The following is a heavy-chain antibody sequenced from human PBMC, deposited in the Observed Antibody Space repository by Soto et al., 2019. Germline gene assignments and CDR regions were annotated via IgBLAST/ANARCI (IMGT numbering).Heavy chain of an antibody. CDR3: ATVSGGRPY. CDR1: GGTFSNYA. V-gene: IGHV1-69*12. D-gene: IGHD1-26*01. Sequence: QVQLVQSGAEVKKPASSVKVSCKTSGGTFSNYAISWVRQAPGQGLEWMGGIIPRFAASNYAQKFQGRVTITADDSTRSAYMELSSLRSEDTGVYYCATVSGGRPYWGQGTLVTVSS. CDR2: IIPRFAAS. J-gene: IGHJ4*02.